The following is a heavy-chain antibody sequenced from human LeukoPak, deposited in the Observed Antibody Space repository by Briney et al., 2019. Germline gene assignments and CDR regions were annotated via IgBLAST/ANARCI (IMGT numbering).Heavy chain of an antibody. J-gene: IGHJ4*02. CDR1: GFTVSSNS. D-gene: IGHD2-15*01. CDR2: IYSGGNT. CDR3: ARDEKDGPLWY. V-gene: IGHV3-53*01. Sequence: GGSLRLSCTVSGFTVSSNSWSWVRQAPGKGLEWVSFIYSGGNTHYSDSVTGRFTISRDNSKNTLYLQMNSMRAEDTAIYYCARDEKDGPLWYWGQGILVFVSS.